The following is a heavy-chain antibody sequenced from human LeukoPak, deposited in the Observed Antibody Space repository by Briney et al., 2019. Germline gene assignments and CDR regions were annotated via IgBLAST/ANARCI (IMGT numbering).Heavy chain of an antibody. J-gene: IGHJ5*02. CDR2: IYSGGST. CDR1: GFTVSSNY. V-gene: IGHV3-53*01. D-gene: IGHD3-22*01. CDR3: ALYYYDRSGYYNWFGP. Sequence: PGGSLRLSCTASGFTVSSNYMSWVRQAPGKGLEWVSVIYSGGSTYHADSVKGRFTISRDNSKNTLYLQMNSLRAEDTAVYYCALYYYDRSGYYNWFGPWGQGTLVTVSS.